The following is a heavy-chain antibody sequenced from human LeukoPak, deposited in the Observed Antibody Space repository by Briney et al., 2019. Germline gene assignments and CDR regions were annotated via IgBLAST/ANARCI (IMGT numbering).Heavy chain of an antibody. V-gene: IGHV3-11*04. J-gene: IGHJ4*02. D-gene: IGHD3-22*01. CDR1: GFTFSDYY. Sequence: GGSLRLSCAASGFTFSDYYMSWIRQAPGKGLEWVSYITNSGSTIYYADSVKGRFTISRDNAKNSLYLQMNSLRAEDTAVYYCARVRSYYYDSSGYIDYWGQGTLVTVSS. CDR2: ITNSGSTI. CDR3: ARVRSYYYDSSGYIDY.